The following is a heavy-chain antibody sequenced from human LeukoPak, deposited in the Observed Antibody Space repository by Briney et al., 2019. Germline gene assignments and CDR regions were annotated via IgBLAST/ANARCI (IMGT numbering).Heavy chain of an antibody. CDR2: IRGSGDRT. CDR1: GFTFSSYA. D-gene: IGHD1-26*01. CDR3: AKDSKIVGATFRSYHYMDV. V-gene: IGHV3-23*01. J-gene: IGHJ6*03. Sequence: GGSLRLSCAASGFTFSSYAMSWVRQAPGKGLEWVSAIRGSGDRTHYADSVKGRFTISRDNSKNTLYLQMNSLRAENTAVYYCAKDSKIVGATFRSYHYMDVWGKGTAVTVSS.